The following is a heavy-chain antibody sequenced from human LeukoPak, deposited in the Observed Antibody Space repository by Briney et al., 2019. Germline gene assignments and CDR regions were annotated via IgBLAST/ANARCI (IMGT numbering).Heavy chain of an antibody. CDR1: GGSIGSYY. Sequence: SETLSLTCTVSGGSIGSYYWNWIRQAPGKGLEWIGYIYYSGSTNYNPSLKSRVTISVDTSKNQFSLKLSSVTAADTAVYYCARSRSGYVYYFDYWGQGTLVTVSS. D-gene: IGHD5-12*01. V-gene: IGHV4-59*01. J-gene: IGHJ4*02. CDR3: ARSRSGYVYYFDY. CDR2: IYYSGST.